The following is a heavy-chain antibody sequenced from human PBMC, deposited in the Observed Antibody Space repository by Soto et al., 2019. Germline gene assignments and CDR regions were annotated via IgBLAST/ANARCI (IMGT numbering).Heavy chain of an antibody. V-gene: IGHV3-23*01. CDR2: IRGSGGST. CDR1: GSTFSSYA. Sequence: GGSLRLSCAASGSTFSSYAMSWVRQAPGKGLEWGAAIRGSGGSTYYADSVKGRFTISRANSKNTLYLQMNSLRAEDTAVYYCAKDGYSSGWYYYYGMDVWGQGTTVTVSS. CDR3: AKDGYSSGWYYYYGMDV. J-gene: IGHJ6*02. D-gene: IGHD6-19*01.